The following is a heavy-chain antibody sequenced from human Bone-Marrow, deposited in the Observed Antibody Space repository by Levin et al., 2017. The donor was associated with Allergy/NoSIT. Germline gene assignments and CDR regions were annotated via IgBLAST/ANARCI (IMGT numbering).Heavy chain of an antibody. CDR1: GYTFTGYY. V-gene: IGHV1-2*02. Sequence: GESLKISCKASGYTFTGYYMHWVRQAPGQGLEWMGWINPNGGVTNYAQKFQGRVTMTRDTSISTAYMELSRLRSDDTAVYYCARDLRVVAAAGTFDYWGQGTLVTVSS. CDR3: ARDLRVVAAAGTFDY. D-gene: IGHD6-13*01. J-gene: IGHJ4*02. CDR2: INPNGGVT.